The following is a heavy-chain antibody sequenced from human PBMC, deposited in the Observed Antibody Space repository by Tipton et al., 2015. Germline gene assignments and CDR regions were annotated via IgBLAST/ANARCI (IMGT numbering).Heavy chain of an antibody. J-gene: IGHJ5*02. D-gene: IGHD3-22*01. CDR3: AREQDSDGSEYDSSGLCGFDP. CDR2: ISYTDGA. V-gene: IGHV4-61*01. CDR1: GGSVTSGSYY. Sequence: TLSLTCTVSGGSVTSGSYYWSWIRQPPGKGLEWIGYISYTDGAHYNPALKSRVTISVDTSKNQFSLTLNSVAAADTAVYYCAREQDSDGSEYDSSGLCGFDPWGQGTLVTVSS.